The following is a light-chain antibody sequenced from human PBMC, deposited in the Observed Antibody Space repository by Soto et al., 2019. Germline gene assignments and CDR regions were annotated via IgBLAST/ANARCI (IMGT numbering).Light chain of an antibody. J-gene: IGKJ5*01. CDR1: QSFNSIY. CDR3: QHYDGSPIT. Sequence: EIVLTQSPGTLSLSPGERATLSCRASQSFNSIYLAWYQQKPGQAPRLLIYGASSRATGIPDRFRGSGSGTDFTLTISRLEPEDFAVYYCQHYDGSPITFGHGTRLEI. CDR2: GAS. V-gene: IGKV3-20*01.